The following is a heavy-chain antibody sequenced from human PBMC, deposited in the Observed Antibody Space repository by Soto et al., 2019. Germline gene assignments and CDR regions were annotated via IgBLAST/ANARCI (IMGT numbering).Heavy chain of an antibody. Sequence: QVPLVESGGGVVQPGRSPRLSCAASGFTFSNYIMHWVRQAPGKGLEWVAIILHDGNNKYYADSVKGRFTISRDNSKNTLYLQMNSLRTEDTAIYYCARDDEGGSYCDLGYWGQGTLVTVSS. CDR1: GFTFSNYI. V-gene: IGHV3-30-3*01. CDR3: ARDDEGGSYCDLGY. CDR2: ILHDGNNK. D-gene: IGHD3-10*01. J-gene: IGHJ4*02.